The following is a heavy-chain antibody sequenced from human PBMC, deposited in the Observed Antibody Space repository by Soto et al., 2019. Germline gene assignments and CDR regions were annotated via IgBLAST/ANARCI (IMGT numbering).Heavy chain of an antibody. CDR1: GFTFSSYA. V-gene: IGHV3-23*01. J-gene: IGHJ4*02. CDR2: ISGSGGST. Sequence: EVQLLESGGGLVQPGGSLRLSCAASGFTFSSYAMSWVRQAPGKGLEWVSAISGSGGSTYYADSVKGRFTIFRDNSKNTLYLQMNSLRAEDTAVYYCAKVTGEFLGDSSGYYDYWGQGTLVTVSS. CDR3: AKVTGEFLGDSSGYYDY. D-gene: IGHD3-22*01.